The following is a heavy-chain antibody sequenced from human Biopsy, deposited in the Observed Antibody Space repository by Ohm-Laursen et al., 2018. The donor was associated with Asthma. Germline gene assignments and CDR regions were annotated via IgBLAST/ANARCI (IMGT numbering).Heavy chain of an antibody. CDR2: IIPIFGPT. V-gene: IGHV1-69*13. Sequence: SVKVSCKASGGTFSSNSINWVRQAPGQGLEWMGRIIPIFGPTNYAQKFQGRVTISADDSTSTAYMELSSLSSEDTALYYCARGPEYVRSSGALDYWGQGKPVTVSS. D-gene: IGHD2-2*01. CDR1: GGTFSSNS. J-gene: IGHJ4*02. CDR3: ARGPEYVRSSGALDY.